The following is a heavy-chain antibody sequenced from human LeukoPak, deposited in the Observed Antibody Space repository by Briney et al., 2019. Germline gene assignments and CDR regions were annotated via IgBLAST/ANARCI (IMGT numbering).Heavy chain of an antibody. J-gene: IGHJ4*02. CDR1: GGSISQYY. CDR2: IYYGGST. D-gene: IGHD2-15*01. V-gene: IGHV4-59*01. CDR3: ARLLAGCPGGRCRAHFDY. Sequence: SETLSLTCTLSGGSISQYYWSWMRQPPGKGLEWIGYIYYGGSTNYNPSLKSRVSMSVDTSKNQFSLNLSSVTAADTAVYYCARLLAGCPGGRCRAHFDYWGQGTLVTVSS.